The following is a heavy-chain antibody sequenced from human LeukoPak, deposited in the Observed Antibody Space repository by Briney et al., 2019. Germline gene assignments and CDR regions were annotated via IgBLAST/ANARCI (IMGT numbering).Heavy chain of an antibody. J-gene: IGHJ4*02. D-gene: IGHD1-26*01. Sequence: SETLSLTCTVSGYSIGSGYYWGWIRQPPGKGLEWIGSIYHSGSTYYNPSLKSRVTISVDTSKNQFSLKLSSVTAADTAVYYCARVWVGGTGAFDYWGQGTLVTVSS. CDR3: ARVWVGGTGAFDY. CDR1: GYSIGSGYY. V-gene: IGHV4-38-2*02. CDR2: IYHSGST.